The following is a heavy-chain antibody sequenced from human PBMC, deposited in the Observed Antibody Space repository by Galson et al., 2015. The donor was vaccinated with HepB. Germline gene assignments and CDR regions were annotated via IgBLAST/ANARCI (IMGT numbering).Heavy chain of an antibody. CDR1: GFTFSDYY. V-gene: IGHV3-11*01. Sequence: SLRLSCAASGFTFSDYYMSWIRQAPGKGLEWVSYISSSGSTVYYADSVKGRFTISRDNAKNSLYLQMYSLRAEDTAVYYCARGGLGVVVVQGAFDIWGQGTMVTVSS. CDR3: ARGGLGVVVVQGAFDI. D-gene: IGHD2-15*01. CDR2: ISSSGSTV. J-gene: IGHJ3*02.